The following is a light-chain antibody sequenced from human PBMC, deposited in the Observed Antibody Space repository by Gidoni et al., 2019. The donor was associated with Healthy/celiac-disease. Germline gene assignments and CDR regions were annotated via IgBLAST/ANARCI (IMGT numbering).Light chain of an antibody. CDR1: SSDVGGYNY. CDR2: EVS. CDR3: SSYTGSNNYV. J-gene: IGLJ1*01. V-gene: IGLV2-8*01. Sequence: QSALTQPPSSSGSPGQAVTISCTGTSSDVGGYNYVSWYQQPPGKAPKLMIYEVSKRPSGVPDRFSVSKSGNTASLTVSGLQAEDEADYYCSSYTGSNNYVFGTGTKVTVL.